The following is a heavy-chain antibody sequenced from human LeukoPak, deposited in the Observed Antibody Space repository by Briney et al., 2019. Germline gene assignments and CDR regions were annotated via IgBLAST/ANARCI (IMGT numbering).Heavy chain of an antibody. Sequence: PGGSLRLSCAASGFTFSSYSMNWVRQAPGKGLEWVSSISSSSSYIYYADSVKGRFTISRDNAKNSLYLQMNSLRAEDTAVYYCARVVGATTYYYYYYMDVWGKGTTVTVSS. CDR3: ARVVGATTYYYYYYMDV. CDR1: GFTFSSYS. D-gene: IGHD1-26*01. V-gene: IGHV3-21*01. CDR2: ISSSSSYI. J-gene: IGHJ6*03.